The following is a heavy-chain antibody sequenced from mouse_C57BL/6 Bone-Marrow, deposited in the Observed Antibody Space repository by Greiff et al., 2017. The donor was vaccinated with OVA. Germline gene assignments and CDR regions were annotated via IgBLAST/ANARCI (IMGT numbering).Heavy chain of an antibody. J-gene: IGHJ2*01. CDR3: AGDYGSSGYFDD. CDR2: IDPNSGGT. D-gene: IGHD1-1*01. V-gene: IGHV1-62-3*01. CDR1: GYTFTSYW. Sequence: QVHLKQSGAELVKPGASVKLSCKASGYTFTSYWMHWVKQRPGRGLEWIGRIDPNSGGTKYNEKFKSKATLTVDKPSSTAYMQLSSLTSEDSAVYYCAGDYGSSGYFDDWGQGTTLTVSS.